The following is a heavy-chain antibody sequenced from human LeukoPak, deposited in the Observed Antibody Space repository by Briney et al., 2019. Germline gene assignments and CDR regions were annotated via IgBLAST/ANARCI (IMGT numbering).Heavy chain of an antibody. CDR2: ISAYNGNT. V-gene: IGHV1-18*01. Sequence: ASVKVSCKASGYTFTSYGISWVRQAPGQGLEWMGWISAYNGNTNYAQKLQGRVTMTTDTSTSTAYMELRSLRSDDTAVYYCARTYDIVVVVAATRALDYYGMDVWGQGTTVTVSS. D-gene: IGHD2-15*01. CDR3: ARTYDIVVVVAATRALDYYGMDV. CDR1: GYTFTSYG. J-gene: IGHJ6*02.